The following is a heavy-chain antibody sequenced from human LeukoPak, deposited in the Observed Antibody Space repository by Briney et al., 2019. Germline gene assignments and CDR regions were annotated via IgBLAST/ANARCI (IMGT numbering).Heavy chain of an antibody. D-gene: IGHD4-17*01. CDR3: ARATRMYGDYSYYFDY. Sequence: GGSLRLSCAASGFTFSSYAMSWVRQVPGKGLEWVSSIRVSDGARFYADSVKGRFTMSRDNPKNTLYLQMGSLRAEDMAVYYCARATRMYGDYSYYFDYWGQGTLVTVSS. V-gene: IGHV3-23*01. CDR2: IRVSDGAR. J-gene: IGHJ4*02. CDR1: GFTFSSYA.